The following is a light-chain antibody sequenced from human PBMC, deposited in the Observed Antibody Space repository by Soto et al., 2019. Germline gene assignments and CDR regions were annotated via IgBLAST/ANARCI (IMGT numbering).Light chain of an antibody. V-gene: IGKV1-33*01. CDR2: DAS. CDR1: QDIGNY. J-gene: IGKJ2*01. CDR3: QQYDTLPPYT. Sequence: TQSPSSLSASVGDRVTIACQANQDIGNYLNWYQQKPGKAPRLLIYDASNLEIGAPSRFSGSGSGTDFTFTISNLQPEDIATYYCQQYDTLPPYTFGQGTKVDIK.